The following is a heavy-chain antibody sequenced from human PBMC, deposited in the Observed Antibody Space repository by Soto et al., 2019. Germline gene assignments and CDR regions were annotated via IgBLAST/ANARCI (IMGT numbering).Heavy chain of an antibody. V-gene: IGHV4-30-4*01. CDR1: GGSISSGDYY. CDR2: IYYSGST. CDR3: ARVSGYSYGILYY. Sequence: SETLSLTCTVSGGSISSGDYYWSWIRQPPGKGLEWIGYIYYSGSTYYNPSLKSRVTISVDTSKNQFSLKLSSVTAADTAVYYCARVSGYSYGILYYWGQGTLVTVSS. J-gene: IGHJ4*02. D-gene: IGHD5-18*01.